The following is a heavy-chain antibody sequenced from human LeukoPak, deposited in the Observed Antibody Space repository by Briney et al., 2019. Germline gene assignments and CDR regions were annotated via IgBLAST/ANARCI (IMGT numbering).Heavy chain of an antibody. V-gene: IGHV1-18*01. J-gene: IGHJ4*02. CDR2: ISAYSGDT. D-gene: IGHD2-2*01. CDR1: GYTFTSYG. Sequence: ASVKVSCKASGYTFTSYGISWVRQAPGQGLEWMGWISAYSGDTNYAQKFQGRATMTTDTSTSTAYMELRSLRSDDTAVYYCARDGRVPAARRTADYWGQGTLVTVSS. CDR3: ARDGRVPAARRTADY.